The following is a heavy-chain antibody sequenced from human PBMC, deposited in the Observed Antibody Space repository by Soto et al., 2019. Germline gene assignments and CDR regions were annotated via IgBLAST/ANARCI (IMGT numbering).Heavy chain of an antibody. CDR3: PRADDSSGYNTDRLDY. Sequence: TLSLTGAVSGGSISSGGYSWSWIRQPPGKGLEWIGYIYHSGSTYYTPSLKSRVTISVDRSKNQFSLKLSSVTAADTAVYYCPRADDSSGYNTDRLDYWGQGTLVTVSS. J-gene: IGHJ4*02. CDR1: GGSISSGGYS. D-gene: IGHD3-22*01. CDR2: IYHSGST. V-gene: IGHV4-30-2*01.